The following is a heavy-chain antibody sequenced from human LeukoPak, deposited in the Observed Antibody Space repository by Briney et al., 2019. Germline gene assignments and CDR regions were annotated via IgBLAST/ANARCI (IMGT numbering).Heavy chain of an antibody. D-gene: IGHD5-18*01. V-gene: IGHV4-31*03. CDR3: ATGENTAMGY. J-gene: IGHJ4*02. CDR1: GGSISSVGYY. Sequence: SETLSLTCTVSGGSISSVGYYWSWLRQHPGKGLEWFGYMYYRGSTYHNPSLKSRVTISLDTSKNQFSPRLSSVTVADTVVYYCATGENTAMGYWGQGTLVTVPS. CDR2: MYYRGST.